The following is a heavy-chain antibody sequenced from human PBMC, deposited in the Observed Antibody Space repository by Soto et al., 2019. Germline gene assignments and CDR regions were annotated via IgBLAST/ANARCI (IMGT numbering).Heavy chain of an antibody. D-gene: IGHD3-3*01. V-gene: IGHV1-2*02. CDR3: ARGGGVGVAGSAAFDM. Sequence: QLHLVQSGAVVKKPGASVTVSCSASGYPVTAYYMHWVRQAPGRGLEWMGGINPATGAAKYTQTCRGRGTLTRDASTSTVFEELSGLTPEGTAVFFCARGGGVGVAGSAAFDMWGQGTLVNVSS. CDR1: GYPVTAYY. J-gene: IGHJ3*02. CDR2: INPATGAA.